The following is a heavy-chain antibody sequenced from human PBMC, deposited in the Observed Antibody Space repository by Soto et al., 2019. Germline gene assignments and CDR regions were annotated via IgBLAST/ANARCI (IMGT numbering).Heavy chain of an antibody. D-gene: IGHD3-9*01. CDR1: GYTFTTYA. Sequence: QVQQVQSGAEVKRPGASVTLSCEASGYTFTTYAIHWVRQAPGQRLEWMGWINAGNRNTKYSQNLQGRVTITTDTSDSTEYLELNILRAQDTAVYYCAREHDSLTGYSFDYWGQGTLVTVSS. CDR2: INAGNRNT. J-gene: IGHJ4*02. V-gene: IGHV1-3*01. CDR3: AREHDSLTGYSFDY.